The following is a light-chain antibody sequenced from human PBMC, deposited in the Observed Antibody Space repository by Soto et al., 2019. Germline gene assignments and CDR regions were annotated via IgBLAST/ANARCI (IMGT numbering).Light chain of an antibody. Sequence: EIVLTQSPATLSLSPGERATLSCRASQNIDTYLDWYQQKPGQSPRLLIFDASSRATGTPARFSGSGSGTDFTLTISSLEPEDFAVYYCQQYGSSGTFGQGTKVDI. CDR2: DAS. J-gene: IGKJ1*01. CDR1: QNIDTY. V-gene: IGKV3-20*01. CDR3: QQYGSSGT.